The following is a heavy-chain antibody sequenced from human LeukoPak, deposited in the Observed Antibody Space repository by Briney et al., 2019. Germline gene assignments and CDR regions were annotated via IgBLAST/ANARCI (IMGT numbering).Heavy chain of an antibody. J-gene: IGHJ4*02. Sequence: GESLKISCKASGYSVTSYWIGWVRQMPGKGLEWMGIIYPSDSDTRYSPSFQGQVTISADKSITTAYLQWSSLKASDTAMYYCTRQGSGYLNYWGQGTLVTVSS. CDR1: GYSVTSYW. D-gene: IGHD2-15*01. V-gene: IGHV5-51*01. CDR3: TRQGSGYLNY. CDR2: IYPSDSDT.